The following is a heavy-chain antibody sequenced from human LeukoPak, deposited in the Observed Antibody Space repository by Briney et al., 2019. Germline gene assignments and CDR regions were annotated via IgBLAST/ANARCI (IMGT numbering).Heavy chain of an antibody. CDR1: GFTFSHYW. J-gene: IGHJ4*02. Sequence: GGSLRLSCAVSGFTFSHYWMSWVRQAPGKGLEWVANIKPDGSDTYYMDSVEGRFTISRDNAMSSLYLQMNSLRAEDTAVYYWARVGYSNYDLDFWGQGTLVTVSS. CDR3: ARVGYSNYDLDF. D-gene: IGHD3-3*01. V-gene: IGHV3-7*01. CDR2: IKPDGSDT.